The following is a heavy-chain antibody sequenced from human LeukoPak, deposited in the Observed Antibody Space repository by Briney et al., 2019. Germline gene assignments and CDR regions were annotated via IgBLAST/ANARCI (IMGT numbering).Heavy chain of an antibody. J-gene: IGHJ6*03. D-gene: IGHD4-17*01. Sequence: GGSLRLSCAASGFTFSSYGMHWVRQAPGKGLEWVAVIWYDGSNKYYADSVKGRFTISRDNSKNTLYLQMNSLRAEDTAVYYCAKNDGDYAYMDVWGKGTTVTVSS. CDR1: GFTFSSYG. V-gene: IGHV3-33*06. CDR2: IWYDGSNK. CDR3: AKNDGDYAYMDV.